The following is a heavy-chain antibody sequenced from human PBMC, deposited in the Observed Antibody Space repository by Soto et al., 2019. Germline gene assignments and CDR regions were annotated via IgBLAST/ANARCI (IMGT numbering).Heavy chain of an antibody. CDR1: GGSINYSY. CDR3: ARVNYGDYYYGMDV. D-gene: IGHD4-17*01. Sequence: SETLSLTCTVSGGSINYSYWTWIQQPPGKGLEWIGYISYTGSANYNASLKSRLPISVDTSKNQFSLKLSSVTAADTALYYCARVNYGDYYYGMDVWGQGTTVTVSS. CDR2: ISYTGSA. J-gene: IGHJ6*02. V-gene: IGHV4-59*01.